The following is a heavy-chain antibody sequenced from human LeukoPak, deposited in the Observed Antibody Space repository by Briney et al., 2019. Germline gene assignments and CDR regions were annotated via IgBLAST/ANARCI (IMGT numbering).Heavy chain of an antibody. CDR3: AGERARFFDY. Sequence: PSETLSLTCTVSGGSISSYYWSWIRQPPGKGLEWIGYIYYSGSTYYNPSLKSRVTISVDTSKNQFSLKLSSVTAADTAVYYCAGERARFFDYWGQGTLVTVSS. CDR2: IYYSGST. J-gene: IGHJ4*02. V-gene: IGHV4-59*01. CDR1: GGSISSYY.